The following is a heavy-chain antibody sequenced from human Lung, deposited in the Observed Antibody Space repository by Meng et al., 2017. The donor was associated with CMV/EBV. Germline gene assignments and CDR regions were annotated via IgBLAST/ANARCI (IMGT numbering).Heavy chain of an antibody. CDR3: AKDVAAPTQPYYYYYGMDV. CDR2: IWYDGSNK. Sequence: GESLKISCAASGFTFSSYVMHWVRQAPGKGLEWVAVIWYDGSNKYYADSVKGRFTISRDNSKNTLYMQMNSLSAEDTAVYYCAKDVAAPTQPYYYYYGMDVWGQGTTVXVSS. CDR1: GFTFSSYV. J-gene: IGHJ6*02. D-gene: IGHD6-6*01. V-gene: IGHV3-33*06.